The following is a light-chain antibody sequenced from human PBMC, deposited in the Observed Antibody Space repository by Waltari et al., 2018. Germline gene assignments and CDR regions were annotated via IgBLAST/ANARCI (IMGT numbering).Light chain of an antibody. Sequence: EIVLTQSPDTLSLSPGDTATLSCRASQSVGSYLAWYQQIPGHPPRLLIYDASNRATGGPDRFRGSGSGTDFTLTISSLEAEDFAVYFCQQRSNWTPHTFGQGARLDIK. V-gene: IGKV3-11*01. CDR1: QSVGSY. CDR3: QQRSNWTPHT. J-gene: IGKJ2*01. CDR2: DAS.